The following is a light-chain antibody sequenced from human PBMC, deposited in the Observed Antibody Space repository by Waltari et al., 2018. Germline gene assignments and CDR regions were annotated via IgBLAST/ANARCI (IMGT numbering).Light chain of an antibody. J-gene: IGKJ2*01. CDR2: RAS. CDR1: QSISSW. CDR3: QQYISSPGT. V-gene: IGKV1-5*03. Sequence: DIQMTQSPSTLSASVGDRVTITCRASQSISSWLAWYHHKPGKAPKLLIYRASSLEGGVPSRFSGSGSGTEFTLTISSLQPDDFGTYYCQQYISSPGTFCQGTKVEIK.